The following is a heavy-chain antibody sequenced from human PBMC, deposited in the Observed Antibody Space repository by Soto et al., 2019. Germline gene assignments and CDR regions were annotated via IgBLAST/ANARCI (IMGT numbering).Heavy chain of an antibody. Sequence: QVQLVQSGAEVKKPGSSVKVSCKASGGTFSSYTISWVRQAPGQGLEWMGRIIPILGIANYAQKFQGRVTITADKSTSTAYMELSSLRSEDTAVYYCARSYSTSWKLDAFDIWGQGTMVTVSS. CDR3: ARSYSTSWKLDAFDI. V-gene: IGHV1-69*02. J-gene: IGHJ3*02. CDR2: IIPILGIA. D-gene: IGHD6-13*01. CDR1: GGTFSSYT.